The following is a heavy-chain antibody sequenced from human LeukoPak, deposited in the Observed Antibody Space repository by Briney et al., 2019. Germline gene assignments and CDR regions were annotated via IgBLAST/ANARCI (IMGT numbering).Heavy chain of an antibody. J-gene: IGHJ4*02. CDR1: GFTFSSNG. CDR3: ARGAYGDYVYPDY. V-gene: IGHV3-21*01. CDR2: ISSSSSYI. D-gene: IGHD4-17*01. Sequence: PGGSLRLSCSASGFTFSSNGMSWVRQAPGKGLEWVSSISSSSSYIYYADSVKGRFTISRDNAKNSLYLQMNSLRAEDTAVYYCARGAYGDYVYPDYWGQGTLVTVSS.